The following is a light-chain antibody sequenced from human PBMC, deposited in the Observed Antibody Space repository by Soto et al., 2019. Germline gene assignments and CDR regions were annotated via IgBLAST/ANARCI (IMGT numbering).Light chain of an antibody. Sequence: DIQMTQSPSSLSASVGDRVTITCRASQGISNYLAWYQQKPGKVPNLLIYAASTLQSGVPSRFSGSGSGTXXXXXXXXXXXXXXXTYYCQKYXSAPRTFGQGTKVEI. CDR2: AAS. V-gene: IGKV1-27*01. J-gene: IGKJ1*01. CDR3: QKYXSAPRT. CDR1: QGISNY.